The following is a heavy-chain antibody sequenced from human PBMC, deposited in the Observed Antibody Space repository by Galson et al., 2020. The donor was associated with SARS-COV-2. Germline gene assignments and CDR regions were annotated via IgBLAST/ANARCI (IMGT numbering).Heavy chain of an antibody. J-gene: IGHJ6*02. CDR3: VKGRYYDFWSGYQPVYGMDV. CDR1: GFTFSSYA. D-gene: IGHD3-3*01. V-gene: IGHV3-64D*08. CDR2: ISSNGGST. Sequence: GGSLRLSCSASGFTFSSYAMHWVRQAPGKGLEYVSAISSNGGSTYYADSVKGRFTISRDNSKNTLYLQMSSLRAEDTAVYYCVKGRYYDFWSGYQPVYGMDVWGQGTTVTVSS.